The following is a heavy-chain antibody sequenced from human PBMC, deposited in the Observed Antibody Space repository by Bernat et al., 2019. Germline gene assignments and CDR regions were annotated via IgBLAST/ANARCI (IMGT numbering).Heavy chain of an antibody. CDR2: ISNDGSDK. J-gene: IGHJ3*02. CDR1: GFTFFFYG. V-gene: IGHV3-30*18. CDR3: AKRYYYDSSGQNLDRDAFDI. Sequence: QVQLVESGGGVVQPGRSLRLSCAASGFTFFFYGMHWVRQAPGKGLEWVAVISNDGSDKYYADSVKGRFTISRDNSKNTLYLQMNSLRAEETDVYYCAKRYYYDSSGQNLDRDAFDIWGKGTMVTVSS. D-gene: IGHD3-22*01.